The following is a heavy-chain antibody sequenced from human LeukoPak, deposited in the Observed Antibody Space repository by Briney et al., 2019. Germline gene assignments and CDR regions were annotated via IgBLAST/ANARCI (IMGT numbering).Heavy chain of an antibody. CDR3: AKEHSSSWYVFDY. CDR1: GFTFSSYA. D-gene: IGHD6-13*01. Sequence: PGGSLRLSCAASGFTFSSYAMSWVRQAPGKGLEWVSALSGSGGSPYYADSVKGRFTISRVNSKNTLYLEMNSLRAEETAVYYCAKEHSSSWYVFDYWGQGTLVTVSS. V-gene: IGHV3-23*01. CDR2: LSGSGGSP. J-gene: IGHJ4*02.